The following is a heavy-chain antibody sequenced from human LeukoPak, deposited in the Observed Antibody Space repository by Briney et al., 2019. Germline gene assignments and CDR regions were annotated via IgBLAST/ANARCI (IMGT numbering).Heavy chain of an antibody. Sequence: GSSVKVSCKASGGTFSSYAISWVRQAPGQGLEWMGGIIPIFGTANYAQKFQGRVTITTDESTSTAYMELSSLRSEDTAVYYCASSIIGPRIAVAGIKAFDIWGQGTMVTVSS. D-gene: IGHD6-19*01. CDR2: IIPIFGTA. CDR1: GGTFSSYA. J-gene: IGHJ3*02. CDR3: ASSIIGPRIAVAGIKAFDI. V-gene: IGHV1-69*05.